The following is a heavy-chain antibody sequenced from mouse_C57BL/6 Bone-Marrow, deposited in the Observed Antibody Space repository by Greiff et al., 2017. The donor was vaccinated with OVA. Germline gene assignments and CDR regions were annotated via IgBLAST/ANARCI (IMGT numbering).Heavy chain of an antibody. J-gene: IGHJ1*03. Sequence: VQLQQPGAELVMPGASVKLSCKASGYTFTSYWMHWVKQRPGQGLEWIGEIDPSDSYTNYNQKFKGKSTLTVDKSSSTAYMQLSSLTSEDSAVYYCARARPHWYFDVWGTGTTVTVSS. CDR2: IDPSDSYT. V-gene: IGHV1-69*01. CDR1: GYTFTSYW. CDR3: ARARPHWYFDV. D-gene: IGHD6-1*01.